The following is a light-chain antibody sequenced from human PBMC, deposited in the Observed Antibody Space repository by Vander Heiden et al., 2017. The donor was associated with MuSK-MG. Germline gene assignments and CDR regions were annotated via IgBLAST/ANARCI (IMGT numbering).Light chain of an antibody. Sequence: SYELTQPPSVSVSPGQTASITCSGAQLGDKYACWYQQKPGQSPVLVIYQGSKRPSGIPERFSGSNSGNTATLTISGTQAMDEADYYCQAWDSSTAVFGGGTKLTVL. CDR3: QAWDSSTAV. V-gene: IGLV3-1*01. J-gene: IGLJ2*01. CDR1: QLGDKY. CDR2: QGS.